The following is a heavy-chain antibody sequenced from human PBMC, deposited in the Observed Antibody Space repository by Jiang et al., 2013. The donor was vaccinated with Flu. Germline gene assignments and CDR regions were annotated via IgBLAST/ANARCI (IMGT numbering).Heavy chain of an antibody. D-gene: IGHD2-15*01. CDR3: ARHGAFCRGGSCYFWGFDP. J-gene: IGHJ5*02. CDR1: GGSISNYY. Sequence: PGLVKPSETLSLICTVSGGSISNYYWSWIRQPPGKGLEWIGYIYYSGSTNYNPSLKSRVTISVDTSKNQFSLKLSSVTAADTAVYYCARHGAFCRGGSCYFWGFDPWGQGTLASVFS. CDR2: IYYSGST. V-gene: IGHV4-59*08.